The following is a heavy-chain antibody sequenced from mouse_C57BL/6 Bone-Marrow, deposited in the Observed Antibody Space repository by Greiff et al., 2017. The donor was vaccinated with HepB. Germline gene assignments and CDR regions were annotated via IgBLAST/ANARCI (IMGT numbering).Heavy chain of an antibody. CDR2: IYPGSGST. CDR1: GYTFTSYW. J-gene: IGHJ1*03. Sequence: VQLQQSGAELVKPGASVKMSCKASGYTFTSYWITWVKQRPGQGLEWIGDIYPGSGSTNYNEKFKSKATLTVDTSSSTAYMQLSSLTSEDSAVYYCTTIRSYYDGDLNFDVWGTGTTVTVSS. CDR3: TTIRSYYDGDLNFDV. D-gene: IGHD1-1*01. V-gene: IGHV1-55*01.